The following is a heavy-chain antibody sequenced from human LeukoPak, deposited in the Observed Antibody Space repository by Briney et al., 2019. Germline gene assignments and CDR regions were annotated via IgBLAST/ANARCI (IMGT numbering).Heavy chain of an antibody. CDR1: GFTVSSNY. CDR3: ARDLWDDGISDY. CDR2: IYSGGTT. J-gene: IGHJ4*02. Sequence: GGSLRLSCAASGFTVSSNYMSWVRQAPGKGLEWVSVIYSGGTTYYADSVKGRFTISRDNSKNTLYLQMNSLRAEGTAVYYCARDLWDDGISDYWGQGTLVTVSS. D-gene: IGHD1-1*01. V-gene: IGHV3-53*01.